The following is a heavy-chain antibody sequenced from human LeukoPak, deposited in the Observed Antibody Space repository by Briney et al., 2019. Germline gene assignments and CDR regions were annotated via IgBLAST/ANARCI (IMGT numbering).Heavy chain of an antibody. D-gene: IGHD6-13*01. Sequence: PGGSLRLSCAASGFTFSTYGMHWVRQAPGKGLEWVAVIWYDGSNKYYVDSVKGRFTISRDNSKNALYLQMNSLRAEDTAVYYCARDTIAATNIECWGQGTLVTVSS. V-gene: IGHV3-33*01. CDR1: GFTFSTYG. J-gene: IGHJ4*02. CDR3: ARDTIAATNIEC. CDR2: IWYDGSNK.